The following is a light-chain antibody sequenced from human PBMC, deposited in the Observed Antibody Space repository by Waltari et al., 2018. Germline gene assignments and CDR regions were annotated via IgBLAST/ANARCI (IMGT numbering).Light chain of an antibody. Sequence: QSALTQPASVSGSPGQSITISCTGTSSDVGGYNYVSWYQHPPGKAPKLMIYEVTNRPTGASNRFSGSTSGNTASLPISGLQGEDEADYYCSSFTSDITRIFGGGTKLTVL. V-gene: IGLV2-14*01. CDR2: EVT. CDR1: SSDVGGYNY. CDR3: SSFTSDITRI. J-gene: IGLJ2*01.